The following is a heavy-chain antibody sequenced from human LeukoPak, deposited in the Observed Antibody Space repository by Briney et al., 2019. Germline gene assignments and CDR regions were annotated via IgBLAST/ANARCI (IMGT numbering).Heavy chain of an antibody. CDR3: TTGSWERLLGSDAFDM. CDR2: IKSKTDGGTT. J-gene: IGHJ3*02. Sequence: GGSLRLSCAASAFTFTNAWMSWVRQAPGKGLEWVGRIKSKTDGGTTDYAAPVKGRFSISRDDSKNTLYLQMNSLKTEDTGVYYCTTGSWERLLGSDAFDMRGQGTMVTVSS. V-gene: IGHV3-15*01. D-gene: IGHD1-26*01. CDR1: AFTFTNAW.